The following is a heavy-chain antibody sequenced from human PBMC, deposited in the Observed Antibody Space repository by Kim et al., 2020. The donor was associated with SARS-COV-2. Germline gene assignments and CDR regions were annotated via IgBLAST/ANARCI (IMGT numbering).Heavy chain of an antibody. Sequence: ASVKVSCKASGYTFTSYGISWVRQAPGQGLEWMGWISAYNGNTNYAQKLQGRVTMTTDTSTSTAYMELRSLRSDDTAVYYCARDLHINYYDSSVGPYYYGMDVWGQGTTVTVSS. CDR3: ARDLHINYYDSSVGPYYYGMDV. V-gene: IGHV1-18*01. J-gene: IGHJ6*02. CDR1: GYTFTSYG. CDR2: ISAYNGNT. D-gene: IGHD3-22*01.